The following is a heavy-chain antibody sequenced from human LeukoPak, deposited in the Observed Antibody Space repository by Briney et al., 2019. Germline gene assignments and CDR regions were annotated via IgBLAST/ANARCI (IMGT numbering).Heavy chain of an antibody. CDR3: ARRPGYCPNGVCYKRNWFDP. Sequence: SETLSLTCTVSGGSISSSSYYWGWIRQPPGKGLEWIGSIYYSGSTYYNPALKSRFTISVDTSTTHFSLKLSSVTAADTAVYYCARRPGYCPNGVCYKRNWFDPWGQGTLVTVSS. CDR2: IYYSGST. CDR1: GGSISSSSYY. D-gene: IGHD2-8*01. J-gene: IGHJ5*01. V-gene: IGHV4-39*02.